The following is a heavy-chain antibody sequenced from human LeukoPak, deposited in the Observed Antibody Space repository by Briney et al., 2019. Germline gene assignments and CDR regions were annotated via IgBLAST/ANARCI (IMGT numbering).Heavy chain of an antibody. V-gene: IGHV4-59*01. Sequence: SETLSLTCTVSGGSISSYYWSWIRQPPGKGLEWIGYFYYSGSTNYNPSLKSRVTISVDTSKNQFSLKLSSVTAADTAVYYCARDGSYIWFDPWGRGTLVTVSS. CDR3: ARDGSYIWFDP. D-gene: IGHD1-26*01. CDR2: FYYSGST. CDR1: GGSISSYY. J-gene: IGHJ5*02.